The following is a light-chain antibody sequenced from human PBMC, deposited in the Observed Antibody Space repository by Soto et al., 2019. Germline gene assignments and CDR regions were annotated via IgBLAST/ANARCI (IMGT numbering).Light chain of an antibody. CDR2: AAS. J-gene: IGKJ3*01. CDR1: QGISSW. V-gene: IGKV1-12*01. CDR3: QEANSFSGT. Sequence: DIQMTQSPSSLSASVGDRVTITCRASQGISSWVAWYQQKPGTAPKLLIYAASSLQSGVPSRFSGSGSGTHFTLTISSLQPEDFATYYCQEANSFSGTFGPGTKVDIK.